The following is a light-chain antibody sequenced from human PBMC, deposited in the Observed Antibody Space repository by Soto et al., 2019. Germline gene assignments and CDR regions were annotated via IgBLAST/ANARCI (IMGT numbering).Light chain of an antibody. V-gene: IGKV3-20*01. CDR1: QSVTSNY. CDR2: GAS. J-gene: IGKJ1*01. Sequence: EIVLTQSPGTLSLSPGERATLSCRASQSVTSNYLAWYQQRPGQAPRLLIYGASSRATGIPDRFSGSGSGTDFTLTISRLEPEDFAVYYCQHYGSSKAFGQGTKVEI. CDR3: QHYGSSKA.